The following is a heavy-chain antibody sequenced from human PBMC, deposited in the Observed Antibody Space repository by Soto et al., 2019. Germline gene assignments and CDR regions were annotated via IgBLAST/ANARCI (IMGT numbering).Heavy chain of an antibody. CDR1: GFSLSHIRVG. CDR3: ARIERYSTYEYFDY. Sequence: SGPTLVNPTETLTLTCTVSGFSLSHIRVGVGWIRQPPGKALEWLAHVFSNDAKSYSPSLKGRLTISRDTFRSQVVLTMTNVDPVDTATYFCARIERYSTYEYFDYWGQGTLVTVSS. V-gene: IGHV2-26*01. J-gene: IGHJ4*02. CDR2: VFSNDAK. D-gene: IGHD5-12*01.